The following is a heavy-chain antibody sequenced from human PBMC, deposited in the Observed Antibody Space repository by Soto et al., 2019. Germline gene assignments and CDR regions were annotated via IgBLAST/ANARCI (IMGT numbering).Heavy chain of an antibody. Sequence: PGESLKISCKGSGYSFTSYWIGWVRQMPGKGLEWMGIIYPGDSDIRYSPSFQGQVTISADKSISTAYLQWSGLKASDTAVYYCVRVRRQGATWYNSYCMDVWGQGTPVTVSS. D-gene: IGHD1-1*01. CDR2: IYPGDSDI. CDR3: VRVRRQGATWYNSYCMDV. CDR1: GYSFTSYW. V-gene: IGHV5-51*01. J-gene: IGHJ6*02.